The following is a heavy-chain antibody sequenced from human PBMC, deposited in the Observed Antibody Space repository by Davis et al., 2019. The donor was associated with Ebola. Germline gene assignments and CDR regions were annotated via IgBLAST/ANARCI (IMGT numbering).Heavy chain of an antibody. CDR3: ARDYYDSNGYLYYFDS. CDR2: IYHGGIT. V-gene: IGHV4-4*02. Sequence: MPSETLSLTCPVSGDSVSSRNWWSWVRQPPGKGLEWIGEIYHGGITNYNPSLKSRVTISVDMSKNQFSLRLTSVTAADTAMYYCARDYYDSNGYLYYFDSWGQGTLVTVSS. D-gene: IGHD3-22*01. J-gene: IGHJ4*02. CDR1: GDSVSSRNW.